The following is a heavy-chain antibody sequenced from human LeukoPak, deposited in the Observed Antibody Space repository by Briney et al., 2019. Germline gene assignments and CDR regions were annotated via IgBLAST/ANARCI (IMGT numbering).Heavy chain of an antibody. CDR1: GYTFTSYG. CDR2: ISAYNGNT. Sequence: GASVKVSCKASGYTFTSYGISWVRQAPGQGLEWMGWISAYNGNTNYAQKLQGRVIMATDTSTSTAYMELRSLRSDDTAVYYCAREDRHMNWFDPWGQGTLVTVSS. CDR3: AREDRHMNWFDP. J-gene: IGHJ5*02. V-gene: IGHV1-18*01.